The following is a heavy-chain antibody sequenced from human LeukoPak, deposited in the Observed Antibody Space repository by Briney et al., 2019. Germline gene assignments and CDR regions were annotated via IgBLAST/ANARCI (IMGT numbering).Heavy chain of an antibody. V-gene: IGHV3-20*04. Sequence: GGSLRLSCAASGFTFDDYGMCWVRQAPGKGLEWVSGINWNGGSTGYADSVKGRFTISRDNAKNSLYLQMNSLRAEDTALYYCAREGCSSTSCYYYYYYYMDVWGKGTTVTVSS. J-gene: IGHJ6*03. CDR3: AREGCSSTSCYYYYYYYMDV. CDR1: GFTFDDYG. CDR2: INWNGGST. D-gene: IGHD2-2*01.